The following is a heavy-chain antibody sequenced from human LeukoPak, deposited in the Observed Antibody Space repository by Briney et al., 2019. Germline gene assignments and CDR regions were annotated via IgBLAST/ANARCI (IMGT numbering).Heavy chain of an antibody. CDR1: GFTFDDYA. Sequence: PGGSLRLSCAASGFTFDDYAMHWVRQAPGKGLEWVSGISWNSGSIGYADSVKGRFTISRDNAKNSLYLQMNSLRAEDMALYYCAKDMLRIVATSFLFDYWGQGTLVAVSS. D-gene: IGHD5-12*01. V-gene: IGHV3-9*03. CDR3: AKDMLRIVATSFLFDY. CDR2: ISWNSGSI. J-gene: IGHJ4*02.